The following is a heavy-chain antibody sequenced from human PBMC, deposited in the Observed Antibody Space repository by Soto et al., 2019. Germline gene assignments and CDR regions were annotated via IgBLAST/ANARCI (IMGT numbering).Heavy chain of an antibody. CDR2: ISYDGSNK. D-gene: IGHD5-18*01. V-gene: IGHV3-30-3*01. Sequence: GGSLRLSCAASGFTFSSYAMSWVRQAPGKGLEWVAVISYDGSNKYYADSVKGRFTISRDNSKNTLYLQMNSLRAEDTAVYYCARDEDTYYFDYWGQGTLVTVSS. CDR3: ARDEDTYYFDY. J-gene: IGHJ4*02. CDR1: GFTFSSYA.